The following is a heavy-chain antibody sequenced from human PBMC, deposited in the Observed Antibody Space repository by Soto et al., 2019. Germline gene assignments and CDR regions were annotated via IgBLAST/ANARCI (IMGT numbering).Heavy chain of an antibody. D-gene: IGHD3-10*01. V-gene: IGHV1-18*01. CDR2: ISAYNGNT. CDR3: ARGVGSGSYYNQYNWFDP. Sequence: QVQLVQSGAEVKKPGASVKVSCKASGYTFTNYGISWVRQAPGLGLEWMGWISAYNGNTKYAQKLQGRVTMTTDTSTSTAYMELRSLRSYDTAVYYCARGVGSGSYYNQYNWFDPWGQGTLVTVSS. J-gene: IGHJ5*02. CDR1: GYTFTNYG.